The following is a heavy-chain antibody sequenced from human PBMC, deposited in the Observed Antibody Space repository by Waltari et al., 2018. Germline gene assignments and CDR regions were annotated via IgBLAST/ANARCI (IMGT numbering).Heavy chain of an antibody. CDR1: GTSVTPTNYF. D-gene: IGHD6-13*01. CDR3: ARGIWQQLAHFDS. J-gene: IGHJ4*02. CDR2: TYFTGST. Sequence: QLHLQLSGPGLVKPSETLSLTCAVSGTSVTPTNYFWGWSRQPPGKGLEWIGRTYFTGSTDYNPSLKSRVTISIDTSTNQFSLNLRSVTAADTAVYYCARGIWQQLAHFDSWGQGTLVTVSS. V-gene: IGHV4-39*01.